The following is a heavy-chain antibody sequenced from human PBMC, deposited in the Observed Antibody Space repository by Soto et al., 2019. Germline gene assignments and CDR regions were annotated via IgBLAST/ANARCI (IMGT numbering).Heavy chain of an antibody. CDR1: GGSVSSGGYY. V-gene: IGHV4-61*08. D-gene: IGHD2-2*01. Sequence: SETLSLTCSVSGGSVSSGGYYWSWIRQPPGKGLEWIGYIYYSGSTNYNPSLKSRVTISVDTSKNQFSLKLSSVTAADTAVYYCARGYCSSTSCYFFDYWGQGTLVTVSS. J-gene: IGHJ4*02. CDR3: ARGYCSSTSCYFFDY. CDR2: IYYSGST.